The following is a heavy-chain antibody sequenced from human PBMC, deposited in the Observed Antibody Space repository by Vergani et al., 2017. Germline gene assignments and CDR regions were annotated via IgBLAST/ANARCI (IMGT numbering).Heavy chain of an antibody. CDR3: ARGPRRVAATFFDY. Sequence: QVQLVESGGGVVQPGRSLRLSCAASGFTFSSYGMHWVRQAPGKGLEWVEVIWYDGSNKYYADSVKGRFTISRDNSKNTLYLQMNSLRAEDTAVYYCARGPRRVAATFFDYWGQGTLVTVSS. D-gene: IGHD2-15*01. CDR2: IWYDGSNK. V-gene: IGHV3-33*01. J-gene: IGHJ4*02. CDR1: GFTFSSYG.